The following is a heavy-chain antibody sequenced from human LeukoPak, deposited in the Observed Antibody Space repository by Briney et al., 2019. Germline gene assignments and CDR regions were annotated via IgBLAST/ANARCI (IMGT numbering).Heavy chain of an antibody. V-gene: IGHV1-58*01. D-gene: IGHD2-2*01. Sequence: SVKVSCKASGFTFTSSAVQWVRQARGQRHEWIGWIVVGSGNTNYAQKFQERVTITRDMSTSTAYMELSSLRSEDTAVYYCAADALGCSSTSCYPYDWYFDLWGCGTLVTVSS. CDR1: GFTFTSSA. CDR2: IVVGSGNT. J-gene: IGHJ2*01. CDR3: AADALGCSSTSCYPYDWYFDL.